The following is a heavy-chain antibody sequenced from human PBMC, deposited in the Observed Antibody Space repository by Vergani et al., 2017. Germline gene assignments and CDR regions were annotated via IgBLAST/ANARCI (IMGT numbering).Heavy chain of an antibody. V-gene: IGHV3-11*05. Sequence: QVQLVESGGGLVKPGGSLRLSCAASGFTFSDYYMSWIRQAPGKGLEWVSYISSSSSYTNYADSVKGRCTISRDNAKNSLYLQMNSLRAEDTAVYYCARSLESALGQYYYYGMDVWGQGTTVTVSS. CDR3: ARSLESALGQYYYYGMDV. CDR1: GFTFSDYY. CDR2: ISSSSSYT. J-gene: IGHJ6*02. D-gene: IGHD1-1*01.